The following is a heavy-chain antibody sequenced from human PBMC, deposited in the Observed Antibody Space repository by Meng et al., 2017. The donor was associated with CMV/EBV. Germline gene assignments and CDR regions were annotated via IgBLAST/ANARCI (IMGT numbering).Heavy chain of an antibody. Sequence: GESLKISCAASGFTFSGSAMHWVRQASGKGLEWVGGIRCKANSYATAYAASVKGRFTITRDDSNNTEYLHVNGLKTEASAVYCCTSVVVGALYGMDVWGQGTTVTVSS. V-gene: IGHV3-73*01. CDR1: GFTFSGSA. D-gene: IGHD2-15*01. CDR2: IRCKANSYAT. J-gene: IGHJ6*02. CDR3: TSVVVGALYGMDV.